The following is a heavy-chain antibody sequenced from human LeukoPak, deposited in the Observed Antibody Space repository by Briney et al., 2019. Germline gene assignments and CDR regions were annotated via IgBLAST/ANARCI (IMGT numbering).Heavy chain of an antibody. CDR2: INHSGST. V-gene: IGHV4-34*01. CDR1: GGSISSYY. CDR3: ARRPRGSSGYYYLGGFDY. J-gene: IGHJ4*02. Sequence: SETLSLTCTVSGGSISSYYWSWIRQPPGKGLEWIGEINHSGSTNYNPSLKSRVTISVDTSKNQFSLKLSSVTAADTAVYYCARRPRGSSGYYYLGGFDYWGQGTLVTVSS. D-gene: IGHD3-22*01.